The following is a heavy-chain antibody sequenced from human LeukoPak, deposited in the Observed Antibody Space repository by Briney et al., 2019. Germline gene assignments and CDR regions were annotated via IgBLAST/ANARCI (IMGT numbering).Heavy chain of an antibody. V-gene: IGHV4-38-2*02. CDR3: ARHRSGWLQSSFDY. Sequence: SETPSLTCTVSGYSISSGYYWGWIRQPPGKGLEWIGSIYYSGSSFDNPALKSRVTISVDTSKNQFSLKLSSVTAADTAVYYCARHRSGWLQSSFDYWGQGTLVTVSS. CDR2: IYYSGSS. CDR1: GYSISSGYY. D-gene: IGHD5-24*01. J-gene: IGHJ4*02.